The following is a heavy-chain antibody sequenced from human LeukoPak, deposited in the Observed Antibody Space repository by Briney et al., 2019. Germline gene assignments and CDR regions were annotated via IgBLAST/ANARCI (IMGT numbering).Heavy chain of an antibody. CDR3: VNGESFYGDYGFDY. D-gene: IGHD4-17*01. J-gene: IGHJ4*02. V-gene: IGHV3-30*02. Sequence: PGGSLRLSCAASGFTFSSYEMNWVRQAPGKGLEWLASIRSDNSDTYYADSVKGRFTISRDNSKNTLYLQMNNLRVEDTAVFYCVNGESFYGDYGFDYWGQGTLVTVSS. CDR2: IRSDNSDT. CDR1: GFTFSSYE.